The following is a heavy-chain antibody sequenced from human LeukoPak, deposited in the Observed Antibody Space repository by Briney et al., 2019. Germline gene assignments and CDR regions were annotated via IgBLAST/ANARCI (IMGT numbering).Heavy chain of an antibody. Sequence: ASVKVSCKASGYTFTSCDINWVRQATGQGLEWMGWMNPNSGNTGYAQKFQGRVTITADESTSTAYMELSRLRSEDTAVYYCARVWADSGYDLGHIDYWGQGTLVTVSS. D-gene: IGHD5-12*01. CDR1: GYTFTSCD. CDR2: MNPNSGNT. J-gene: IGHJ4*02. V-gene: IGHV1-8*01. CDR3: ARVWADSGYDLGHIDY.